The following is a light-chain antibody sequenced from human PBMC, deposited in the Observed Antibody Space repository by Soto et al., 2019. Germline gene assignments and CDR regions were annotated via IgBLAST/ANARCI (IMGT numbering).Light chain of an antibody. Sequence: IQLTQSPSSLSASVGDRVTITCRASQGISSYLAWYQQKPGKAPKLLIYAASTLQSGVPSRFSGSGSGTDFTLTISCLQSEDFATYYCQQYYSYPYTFGQGTKVEIK. J-gene: IGKJ2*01. CDR3: QQYYSYPYT. V-gene: IGKV1-9*01. CDR2: AAS. CDR1: QGISSY.